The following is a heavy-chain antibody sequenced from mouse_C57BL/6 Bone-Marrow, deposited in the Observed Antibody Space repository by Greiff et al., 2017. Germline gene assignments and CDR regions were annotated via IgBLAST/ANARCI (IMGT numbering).Heavy chain of an antibody. D-gene: IGHD1-3*01. CDR1: GFSFTSYG. J-gene: IGHJ4*01. CDR3: ARVYDYYAMDN. CDR2: IWISGST. Sequence: VQLQQSGPGLVQPSQCLSISCTVSGFSFTSYGVHWVRQSPGKGLEWLGVIWISGSTDYNAAFISRLSISKDNSKSQVFFKMNSLQADDTAIYYCARVYDYYAMDNWGQGTSVTVSS. V-gene: IGHV2-2*01.